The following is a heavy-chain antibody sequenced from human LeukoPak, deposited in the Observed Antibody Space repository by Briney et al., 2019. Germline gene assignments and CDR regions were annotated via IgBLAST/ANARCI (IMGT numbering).Heavy chain of an antibody. V-gene: IGHV1-69*05. D-gene: IGHD4-11*01. CDR3: ARALSNYAPSLRD. Sequence: GASVKVSCKASGGTFSSYAISWVRQAPGQGLEWMGGIIPIFGTANYAQKFQGRVTITTDESTSTAYMELSSLRSEDTAVYYCARALSNYAPSLRDWGQGTLVTVSS. J-gene: IGHJ4*02. CDR1: GGTFSSYA. CDR2: IIPIFGTA.